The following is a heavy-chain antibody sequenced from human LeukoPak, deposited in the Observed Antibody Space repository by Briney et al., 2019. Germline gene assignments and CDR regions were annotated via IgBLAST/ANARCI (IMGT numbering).Heavy chain of an antibody. V-gene: IGHV3-11*04. CDR3: AELGITMIGGV. CDR1: GFTVSSNY. J-gene: IGHJ6*04. D-gene: IGHD3-10*02. Sequence: GGSLRLSCAASGFTVSSNYMSWVRQAPGKVLEWVSYISSSGSTIYYADPVKGRFTISRDNAKNSLYLQMNSLRAEDTAVYYCAELGITMIGGVWGKGTTVTISS. CDR2: ISSSGSTI.